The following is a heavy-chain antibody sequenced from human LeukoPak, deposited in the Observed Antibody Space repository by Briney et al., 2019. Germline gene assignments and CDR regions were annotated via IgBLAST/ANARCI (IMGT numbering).Heavy chain of an antibody. CDR1: GFTVSSNS. CDR3: ARRAGAYSHPYDY. D-gene: IGHD4/OR15-4a*01. Sequence: GGSLRLSCTVSGFTVSSNSMSWVRQAPGKGLEWVSFIYSGNTHYSYSVKGRVTISRDNSKNTLYLQMNSLRAEDTAVYYCARRAGAYSHPYDYWGQGTLVTVSS. J-gene: IGHJ4*02. CDR2: IYSGNT. V-gene: IGHV3-53*01.